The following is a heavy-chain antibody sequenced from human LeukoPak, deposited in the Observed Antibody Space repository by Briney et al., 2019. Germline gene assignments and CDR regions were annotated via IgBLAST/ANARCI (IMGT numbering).Heavy chain of an antibody. J-gene: IGHJ4*02. CDR3: AREGAEVRGVLVKYYFDY. D-gene: IGHD3-10*01. V-gene: IGHV4-4*07. Sequence: SETLSLTCSVSGGSISSYYWSWIRQPAAKGLEWIGRIYTSGSTNYNPSLKSRVTMSVDTSKNQFSLKLTSVTAADTAVYYCAREGAEVRGVLVKYYFDYWGQGALVTVSS. CDR1: GGSISSYY. CDR2: IYTSGST.